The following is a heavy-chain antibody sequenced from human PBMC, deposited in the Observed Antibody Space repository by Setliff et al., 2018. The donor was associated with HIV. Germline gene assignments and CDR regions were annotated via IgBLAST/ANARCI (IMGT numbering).Heavy chain of an antibody. CDR3: ARMESTRPPTGLDF. CDR2: IYYSGST. J-gene: IGHJ4*02. Sequence: PSETLSLTCTVSDDSISSGGYWWAWIRQPPGKELEWIGSIYYSGSTYYNPSFKSRVTMSVDTSKNQFSLNLTSVTAADTALYYCARMESTRPPTGLDFWGQGTQVTVSS. CDR1: DDSISSGGYW. D-gene: IGHD3-3*01. V-gene: IGHV4-39*01.